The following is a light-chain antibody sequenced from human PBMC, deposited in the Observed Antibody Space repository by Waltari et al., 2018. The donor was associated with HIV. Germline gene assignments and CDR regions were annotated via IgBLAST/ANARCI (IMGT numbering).Light chain of an antibody. CDR2: WAS. V-gene: IGKV4-1*01. J-gene: IGKJ4*01. CDR3: QQYYTLRST. Sequence: DIVMTQCPDSLAVSLGARATVTCTSSRTVLYNRNYLAWYQQKPGQAPKVLIYWASTRAFGVPDRFSGSGSGTDFSLTISRVQADDVAIYYCQQYYTLRSTFGGGTKIEI. CDR1: RTVLYNRNY.